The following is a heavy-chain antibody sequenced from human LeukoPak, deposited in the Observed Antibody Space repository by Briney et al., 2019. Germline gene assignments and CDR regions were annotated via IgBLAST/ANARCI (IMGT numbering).Heavy chain of an antibody. D-gene: IGHD3-10*01. J-gene: IGHJ5*02. CDR3: TVSGSYYSSSDNWFDP. Sequence: GGSLRLSCAASGFTFSSYWMHWVRQAPGKGLVWVSRINSDGSSTSYADSVKGRFTISRDNAKNTLYLQMNSLRAEDTAVYYCTVSGSYYSSSDNWFDPWGREPWSPSPQ. CDR2: INSDGSST. V-gene: IGHV3-74*01. CDR1: GFTFSSYW.